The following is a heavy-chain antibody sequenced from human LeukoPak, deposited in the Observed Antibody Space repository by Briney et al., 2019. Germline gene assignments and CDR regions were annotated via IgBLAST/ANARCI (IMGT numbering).Heavy chain of an antibody. CDR2: MNPNSGNT. CDR3: ARGSSSWYFDRSRLSDY. CDR1: GYTFTSYD. J-gene: IGHJ4*02. Sequence: ASVKVSCKASGYTFTSYDINWVRQATGQGLEWMGWMNPNSGNTGYAQKFQGRVTMTRNTSISTAYMELSSLRSEDTAVYYCARGSSSWYFDRSRLSDYWGQGTLVTVSS. D-gene: IGHD6-13*01. V-gene: IGHV1-8*01.